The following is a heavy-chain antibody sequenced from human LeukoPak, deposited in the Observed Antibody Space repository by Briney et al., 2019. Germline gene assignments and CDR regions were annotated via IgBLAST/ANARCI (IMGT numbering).Heavy chain of an antibody. V-gene: IGHV3-33*01. CDR1: GFTFSSYG. CDR3: ARDGSPTGKYYFDY. Sequence: GGSLRLSCAASGFTFSSYGMHWARQAPGKGLEWVAVIRYDGSNKYYADSVKGRFTISRDNSKNTLYLQMNSLRAEDTAVHYCARDGSPTGKYYFDYWGQGTLVTVSS. CDR2: IRYDGSNK. J-gene: IGHJ4*02. D-gene: IGHD1-14*01.